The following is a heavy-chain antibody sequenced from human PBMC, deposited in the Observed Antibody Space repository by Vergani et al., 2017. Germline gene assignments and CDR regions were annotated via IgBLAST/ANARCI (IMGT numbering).Heavy chain of an antibody. V-gene: IGHV3-66*01. J-gene: IGHJ1*01. CDR1: GLTVSNKY. Sequence: EVQLVESGGGLVQPGGSLRLSCAASGLTVSNKYMSWVRQGPGKGLDWVPVIYSGGDTYSADSVRGRFTISRDNSKNTLYLQMNSLRAEDTAVYYCASPAEAGSAEYFQHWGQGTLVTVSS. CDR2: IYSGGDT. CDR3: ASPAEAGSAEYFQH. D-gene: IGHD6-19*01.